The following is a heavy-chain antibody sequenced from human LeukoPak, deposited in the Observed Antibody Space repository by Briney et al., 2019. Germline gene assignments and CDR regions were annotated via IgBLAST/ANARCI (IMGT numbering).Heavy chain of an antibody. CDR3: ARGADRWNYFDY. V-gene: IGHV3-53*01. CDR1: GFTVSSNF. Sequence: VGSLRLSCAASGFTVSSNFLSGVRQAPGKGLEWVSVIYSGGKTYYADSVKGRFTISRDNSKNTLYLQMNSLRAEDTAVYYCARGADRWNYFDYWGQGTLVTVSS. D-gene: IGHD4-23*01. J-gene: IGHJ4*02. CDR2: IYSGGKT.